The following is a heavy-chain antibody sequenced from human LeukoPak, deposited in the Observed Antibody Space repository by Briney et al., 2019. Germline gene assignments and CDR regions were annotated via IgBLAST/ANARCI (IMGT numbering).Heavy chain of an antibody. J-gene: IGHJ4*02. CDR3: ARHQVDSSGYYLYYFDY. V-gene: IGHV4-34*01. Sequence: SETLSLTCAVYGGSFSGYYWSWIRQPPGKGLEWIGEINHSGSTNYSPSLKSRVTISVDTSKNQFSLKLSSVTAADTAVYYCARHQVDSSGYYLYYFDYWGQGTLVTVSS. CDR1: GGSFSGYY. D-gene: IGHD3-22*01. CDR2: INHSGST.